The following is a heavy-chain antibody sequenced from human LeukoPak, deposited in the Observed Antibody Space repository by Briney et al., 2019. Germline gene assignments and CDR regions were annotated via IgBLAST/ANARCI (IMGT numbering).Heavy chain of an antibody. CDR2: ISAYSGNT. V-gene: IGHV1-18*01. CDR1: GYTFTSYG. Sequence: GASVQVSCKASGYTFTSYGISWVRQAPGQGLEWMGWISAYSGNTNYAQKLQDRVTMTTDTATNTAYMELRSPRSDDTAVYYCARDWSTDPDYWGQGTLVTVSS. D-gene: IGHD3-3*01. J-gene: IGHJ4*02. CDR3: ARDWSTDPDY.